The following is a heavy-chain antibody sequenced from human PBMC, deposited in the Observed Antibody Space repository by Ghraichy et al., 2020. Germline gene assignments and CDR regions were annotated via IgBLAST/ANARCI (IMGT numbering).Heavy chain of an antibody. Sequence: GGSLRLSCAASGFTFDDYTMHWVRQAPGKGLEWVSLVCWEGVSTYYADSVKGRFTISRDNSKNSLYLQMNSLRTEDTALYYCAKECDQRDQGGVDYFAYCGPRTLSTFS. D-gene: IGHD2-2*01. J-gene: IGHJ4*02. CDR2: VCWEGVST. V-gene: IGHV3-43*01. CDR3: AKECDQRDQGGVDYFAY. CDR1: GFTFDDYT.